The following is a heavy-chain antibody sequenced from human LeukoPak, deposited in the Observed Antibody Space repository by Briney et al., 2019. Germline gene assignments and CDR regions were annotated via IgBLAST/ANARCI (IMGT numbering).Heavy chain of an antibody. J-gene: IGHJ3*02. CDR1: GFTFSSYG. D-gene: IGHD6-19*01. V-gene: IGHV3-30*02. Sequence: GGSLRLSCAASGFTFSSYGMHWVRQAPGKGLEWVAFIRYDGSNKYYADSVKGRFTISRDNSKNTLYLQVNSLRAEDTAVYYCANGIAVAGKVAFDIWGQGTMVTVSS. CDR2: IRYDGSNK. CDR3: ANGIAVAGKVAFDI.